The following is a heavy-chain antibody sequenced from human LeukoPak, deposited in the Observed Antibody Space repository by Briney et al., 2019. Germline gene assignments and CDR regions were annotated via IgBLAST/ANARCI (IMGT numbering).Heavy chain of an antibody. V-gene: IGHV4-34*01. Sequence: SETLSLTCAVYGGSFSGYYWSWIRQPPGKGLEWIGEINHSGSTNYNPSLKSRVTISVDTSKNQFSLKLSSVTAADTAVYYCARQKYYGSGSYVFWFDPWGQGTLVTVSS. CDR1: GGSFSGYY. D-gene: IGHD3-10*01. CDR3: ARQKYYGSGSYVFWFDP. J-gene: IGHJ5*02. CDR2: INHSGST.